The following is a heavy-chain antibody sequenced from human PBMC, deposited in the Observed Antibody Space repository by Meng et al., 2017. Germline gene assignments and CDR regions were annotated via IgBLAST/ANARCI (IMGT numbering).Heavy chain of an antibody. V-gene: IGHV2-5*01. D-gene: IGHD6-19*01. J-gene: IGHJ4*02. CDR3: AHSYSSGWYYYFDY. Sequence: LKRFVPTVVKPQQTLPLTCTFPGFSFSTSGVGVGWIRQPPGKALEWLALIYRNDDKRYSPSLKSRLTITKDTSKNQVVLTMTNMDPVDTATYYCAHSYSSGWYYYFDYWGQGTLVTVSS. CDR2: IYRNDDK. CDR1: GFSFSTSGVG.